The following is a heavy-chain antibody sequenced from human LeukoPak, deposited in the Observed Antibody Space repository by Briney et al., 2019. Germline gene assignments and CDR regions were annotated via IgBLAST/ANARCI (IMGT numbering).Heavy chain of an antibody. CDR1: GGTFSSYA. D-gene: IGHD3-9*01. V-gene: IGHV1-69*13. CDR3: ARGRILTGSVYYYYGMDV. J-gene: IGHJ6*02. CDR2: IIPIFGTA. Sequence: SVKVSCKASGGTFSSYAISWVRQAPGQGLEWMGGIIPIFGTANYAQKFQGRVTITADESTSTAYMELSSLRSEDTAVYYCARGRILTGSVYYYYGMDVWGQGTTVTVSS.